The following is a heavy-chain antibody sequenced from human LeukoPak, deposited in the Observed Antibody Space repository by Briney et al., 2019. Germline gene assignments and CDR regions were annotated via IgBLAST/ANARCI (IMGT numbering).Heavy chain of an antibody. J-gene: IGHJ4*02. CDR1: GFTFSSYA. V-gene: IGHV3-23*01. CDR3: ANQLGSGSKYSVDY. Sequence: GGSLRLSCAASGFTFSSYAMSWVRQAPGKGLEWVSAISGSGGSTYYADSVKGRFTISRDNSKNTLYLQMNSLRAEDTAVYYCANQLGSGSKYSVDYWGQGTLVTVSS. CDR2: ISGSGGST. D-gene: IGHD1-26*01.